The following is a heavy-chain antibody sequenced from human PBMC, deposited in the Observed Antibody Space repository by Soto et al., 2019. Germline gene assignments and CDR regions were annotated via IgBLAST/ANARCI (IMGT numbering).Heavy chain of an antibody. CDR2: ISPYSDDT. CDR1: GYDFNSYG. V-gene: IGHV1-18*01. CDR3: ARGGYYDSSGSRNYHYYGMNV. D-gene: IGHD3-22*01. J-gene: IGHJ6*02. Sequence: QAQLVQSGAEVKKPGASVKVSCKASGYDFNSYGITWVRQAHGQGLEWLGWISPYSDDTKYAQKLQGRDTVTMDRSSRTVYMDLRSLRSNDTAIYYCARGGYYDSSGSRNYHYYGMNVWGQGTTVTVSS.